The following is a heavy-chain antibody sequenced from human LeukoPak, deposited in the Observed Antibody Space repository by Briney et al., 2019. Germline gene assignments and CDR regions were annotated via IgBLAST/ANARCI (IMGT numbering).Heavy chain of an antibody. J-gene: IGHJ4*02. CDR1: GFTFDDYA. CDR3: ARSRPGITIFGVVKGPIDY. Sequence: GGSLRLSCAASGFTFDDYAMHWVRQAPGKGLEWVSGISWNSGSIGYADSVKGRFTISRDNAKNSLYLQMNSLRAEDTAVYYCARSRPGITIFGVVKGPIDYWGQGTLVTVSS. V-gene: IGHV3-9*01. D-gene: IGHD3-3*01. CDR2: ISWNSGSI.